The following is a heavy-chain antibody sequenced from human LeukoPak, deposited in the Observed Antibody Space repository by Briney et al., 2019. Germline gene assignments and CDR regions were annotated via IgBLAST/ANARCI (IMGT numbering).Heavy chain of an antibody. Sequence: PGGSLRLSCAASGFTFSSYGMHWVRQAPGKRLEWVAVISYDGSNKYYADSVKGRFTISRDNSKNTLYLQMNSLRAEDTAVYYCAKDVGYYDSSGYDYWGQGTLVTVSS. CDR2: ISYDGSNK. V-gene: IGHV3-30*18. CDR3: AKDVGYYDSSGYDY. D-gene: IGHD3-22*01. CDR1: GFTFSSYG. J-gene: IGHJ4*02.